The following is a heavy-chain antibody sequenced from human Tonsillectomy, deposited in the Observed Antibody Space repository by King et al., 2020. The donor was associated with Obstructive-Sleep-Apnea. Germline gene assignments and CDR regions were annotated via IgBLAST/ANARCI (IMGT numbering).Heavy chain of an antibody. J-gene: IGHJ4*02. CDR2: IWYDGSNK. CDR1: GFTFSSYG. V-gene: IGHV3-33*01. CDR3: ARDAYSSGYSDY. D-gene: IGHD3-22*01. Sequence: VQLVESGGGVVQPGRSLRLSCAASGFTFSSYGMHWVRQAPGKGLEWVAVIWYDGSNKYYADSVKGRFTISRDNSKNTLYLQMNSLRAEDTAVYYCARDAYSSGYSDYWGQGTLVTVSS.